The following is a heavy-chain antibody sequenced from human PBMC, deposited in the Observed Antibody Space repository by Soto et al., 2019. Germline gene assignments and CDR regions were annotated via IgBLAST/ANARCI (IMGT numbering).Heavy chain of an antibody. J-gene: IGHJ4*02. V-gene: IGHV3-9*01. Sequence: EVQLVESGGGLVQPGRSLRLSCTTSGFTFDDYTMHWVRQAPGKGLEWVSLISWDSRKIEYADSVKGRFSISRDNARSSLYLQMNSLTPEDTATYYCAKNMEYCAYSVSRPYEHWGRGTLVAVSS. CDR3: AKNMEYCAYSVSRPYEH. D-gene: IGHD4-4*01. CDR2: ISWDSRKI. CDR1: GFTFDDYT.